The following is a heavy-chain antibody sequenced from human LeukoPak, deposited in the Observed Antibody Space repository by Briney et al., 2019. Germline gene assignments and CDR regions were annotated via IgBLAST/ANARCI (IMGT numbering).Heavy chain of an antibody. D-gene: IGHD3-16*01. CDR2: ISYDGSNK. V-gene: IGHV3-30*03. CDR1: GFTFSSYG. Sequence: GGSLRLSCAASGFTFSSYGMHWVRQAPGKGLEWVAVISYDGSNKYYADSVKGRFTISRDNSKNTLYLQMNSLRRDDTAVYYCARGSPRSADYGGFDYWGQGTLVTVSS. CDR3: ARGSPRSADYGGFDY. J-gene: IGHJ4*02.